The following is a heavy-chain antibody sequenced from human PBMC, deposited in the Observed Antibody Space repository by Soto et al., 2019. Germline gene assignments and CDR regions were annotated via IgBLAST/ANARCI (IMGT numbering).Heavy chain of an antibody. D-gene: IGHD4-4*01. CDR2: IIPIFGTA. CDR1: GGTFSSYA. V-gene: IGHV1-69*12. J-gene: IGHJ4*02. CDR3: ARDGGVYDYSPFDY. Sequence: QVQLVQSGAEVKKPGSSVKVSCKASGGTFSSYAISWVRQAPGQVLEWMGGIIPIFGTANYAQKFQGRVTITADESTSTADMELSSLRSEDTAVYYCARDGGVYDYSPFDYWGQGTLVTVSS.